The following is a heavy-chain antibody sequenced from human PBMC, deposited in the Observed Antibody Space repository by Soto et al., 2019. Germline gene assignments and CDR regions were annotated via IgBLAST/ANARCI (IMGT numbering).Heavy chain of an antibody. CDR1: GYTFTNYW. CDR2: IYPGDSDT. CDR3: ATHTLIGYSSGMDV. D-gene: IGHD2-21*01. J-gene: IGHJ6*02. Sequence: GESLKISCKASGYTFTNYWIGWVRQMPGKGLEWMGFIYPGDSDTRYSPSFQGQVTISADKSITTAYLQWSSLKASDTAKYYCATHTLIGYSSGMDVWGQGXTVTVSS. V-gene: IGHV5-51*01.